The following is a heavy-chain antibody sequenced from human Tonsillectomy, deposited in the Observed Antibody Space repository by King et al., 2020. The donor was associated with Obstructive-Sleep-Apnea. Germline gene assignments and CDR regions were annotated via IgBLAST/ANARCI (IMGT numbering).Heavy chain of an antibody. V-gene: IGHV4-61*01. CDR2: IYNSGST. CDR3: ARESRWLQSF. J-gene: IGHJ1*01. Sequence: LQLPESGPGLVKPSATLSLTGTVSGGSVSSTSFYWRWIRQSPGKGLEWIGYIYNSGSTDYNPSLKSRATISIDTSRNQFSLKLNSVTAADTAVYYCARESRWLQSFWGPGTLVTVSS. CDR1: GGSVSSTSFY. D-gene: IGHD5-24*01.